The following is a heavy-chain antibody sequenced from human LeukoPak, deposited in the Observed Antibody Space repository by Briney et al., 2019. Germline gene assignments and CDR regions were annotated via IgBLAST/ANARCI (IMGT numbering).Heavy chain of an antibody. CDR2: IYYSGST. J-gene: IGHJ5*02. Sequence: PSETLSLTCTVSGGPISSSSYYWGWIRQPPGKGLEWIGSIYYSGSTYYNPSLKSRVTISVDTSKNQFSLKLSSVTAADTAVYYCARGQNAVWFDPWGQGTLVTVSS. CDR1: GGPISSSSYY. D-gene: IGHD2-2*01. CDR3: ARGQNAVWFDP. V-gene: IGHV4-39*01.